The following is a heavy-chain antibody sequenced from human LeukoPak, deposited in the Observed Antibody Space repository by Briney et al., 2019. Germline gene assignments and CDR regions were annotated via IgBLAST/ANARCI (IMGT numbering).Heavy chain of an antibody. Sequence: PSEALSLTCTVSGGSISSSSYYWGWMRQPPGKGLEWIGSIYYSGSTYYNPSLKSRVTISVDTSKNQFSLKLSSVTAADTAVYYCAREPIRKYAFDIWGQGTMVTVSS. CDR1: GGSISSSSYY. J-gene: IGHJ3*02. CDR3: AREPIRKYAFDI. V-gene: IGHV4-39*02. CDR2: IYYSGST. D-gene: IGHD3-3*01.